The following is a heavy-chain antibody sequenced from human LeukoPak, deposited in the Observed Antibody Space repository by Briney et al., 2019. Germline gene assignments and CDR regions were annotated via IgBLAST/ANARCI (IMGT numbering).Heavy chain of an antibody. V-gene: IGHV3-48*01. Sequence: GRSLRLSCAASGFTFSSYSMNWVRQAPGKGLEWVSYISSSSNTIYYADSLKGRSTISRDNARNSLYLQMNSLRAEDTAVYYCARDRLHYDSPNWFDPWGQGTLVTVSS. D-gene: IGHD3-3*01. CDR3: ARDRLHYDSPNWFDP. CDR1: GFTFSSYS. CDR2: ISSSSNTI. J-gene: IGHJ5*02.